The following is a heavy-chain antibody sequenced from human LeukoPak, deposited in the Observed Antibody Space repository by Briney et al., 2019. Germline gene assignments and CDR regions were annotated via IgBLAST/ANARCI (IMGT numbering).Heavy chain of an antibody. CDR3: AREAVVDYYYYMDV. V-gene: IGHV1-18*01. D-gene: IGHD4-23*01. Sequence: GASVKVSCKASGYTFTSYGISWVRQAPGQGLEWMGWISAYNGNTNYAQKLQGRVTMTTDTSTSTAYMELRSLRSDDTAVYYRAREAVVDYYYYMDVWGKGTTVTVSS. CDR1: GYTFTSYG. CDR2: ISAYNGNT. J-gene: IGHJ6*03.